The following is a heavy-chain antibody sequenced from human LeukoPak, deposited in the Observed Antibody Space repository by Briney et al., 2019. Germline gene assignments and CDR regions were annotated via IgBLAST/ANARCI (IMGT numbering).Heavy chain of an antibody. CDR3: ARLVGLSTTASY. CDR1: GYTFIGYY. D-gene: IGHD5/OR15-5a*01. Sequence: ASVKVSCKASGYTFIGYYLLWVRQAPGQGLEWMGWINPTSGGTNYAQKFQDRVTMTRDTSINTAYMELSRLTSDDTAVYYCARLVGLSTTASYWGQGTPVIVSS. CDR2: INPTSGGT. V-gene: IGHV1-2*02. J-gene: IGHJ4*02.